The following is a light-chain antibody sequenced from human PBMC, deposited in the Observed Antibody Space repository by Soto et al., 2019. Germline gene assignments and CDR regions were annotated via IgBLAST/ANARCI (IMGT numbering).Light chain of an antibody. Sequence: EIVMTQSPATLSVSPGERAKLSWRASQSVSSFLAWYQQKPGQAPRLLIYDASIRATGIPARFSGSGSGTDFTLTISRLEPEDFAVYYCKKYGSSLWTVGNGNKVDIK. CDR2: DAS. V-gene: IGKV3D-20*01. CDR1: QSVSSF. CDR3: KKYGSSLWT. J-gene: IGKJ1*01.